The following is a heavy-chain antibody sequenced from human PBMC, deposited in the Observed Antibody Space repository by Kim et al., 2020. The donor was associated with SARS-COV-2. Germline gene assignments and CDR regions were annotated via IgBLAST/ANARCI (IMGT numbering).Heavy chain of an antibody. CDR1: GGSFSTRSYY. Sequence: SETLSLTCTVSGGSFSTRSYYWGWIRQSPGKGLEWIGSIFYSRSTYYNPSLKSRVTISVDTPKNQFSLKLTSVTAADTAVYYCARLPNYFGSGAFDYWGQGTLVTVSS. CDR2: IFYSRST. J-gene: IGHJ4*02. D-gene: IGHD3-10*01. V-gene: IGHV4-39*01. CDR3: ARLPNYFGSGAFDY.